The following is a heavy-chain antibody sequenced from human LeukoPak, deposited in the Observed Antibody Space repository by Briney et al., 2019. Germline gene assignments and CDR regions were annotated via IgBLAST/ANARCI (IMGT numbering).Heavy chain of an antibody. CDR1: GGSISSYY. V-gene: IGHV4-59*08. CDR3: ARLGAADSSGLYFYYGMDV. D-gene: IGHD6-13*01. Sequence: SETLSLTCTVSGGSISSYYWSWIRQPPGKGLEWIGYIYYSGGSNYNPSLKSRVTISVDTSKNQFSLNLISVTAADTAVYFCARLGAADSSGLYFYYGMDVWGPGTTITVSS. J-gene: IGHJ6*02. CDR2: IYYSGGS.